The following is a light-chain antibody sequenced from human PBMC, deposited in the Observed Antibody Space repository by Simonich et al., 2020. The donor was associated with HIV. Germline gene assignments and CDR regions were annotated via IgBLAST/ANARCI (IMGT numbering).Light chain of an antibody. V-gene: IGKV3-15*01. CDR1: QSVSSN. Sequence: EIVMTQSPATLSVSPGERATLSCRASQSVSSNLAWYQKKPGQAPRLLIYGASTRATGVPARFSGSGSGTEFTLTISSMQSEDFAVYYCQQYNSWPPWTFGQGTKVEIK. CDR2: GAS. CDR3: QQYNSWPPWT. J-gene: IGKJ1*01.